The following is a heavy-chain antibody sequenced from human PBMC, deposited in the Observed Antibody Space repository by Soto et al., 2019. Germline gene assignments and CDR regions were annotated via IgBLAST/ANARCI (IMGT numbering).Heavy chain of an antibody. CDR2: FIPVFGTV. J-gene: IGHJ5*02. CDR1: GITFSNYA. D-gene: IGHD3-9*01. V-gene: IGHV1-69*01. CDR3: ARGGRINYDILTESRDWFDP. Sequence: QVQLVKSGAAVKKPGSSVKVSCKASGITFSNYAITWVRQAPGQGLEWMGGFIPVFGTVNYAQKFQGRVTITADESTSTAYMELSSLRSEDTAMYYCARGGRINYDILTESRDWFDPWGQGTLVTVSS.